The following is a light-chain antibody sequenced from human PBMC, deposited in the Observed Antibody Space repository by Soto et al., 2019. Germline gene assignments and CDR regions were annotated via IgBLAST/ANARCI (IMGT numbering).Light chain of an antibody. Sequence: AIQMTQSPSSLSASVGDRVTITCRASQGIRNDLGWYQQKPGKAPKLLIYAASSLRSGVPSRFSGSGSSTDFTLTISSLQPEDFATYYCLQDYNYPLTFGQGTKVEIK. V-gene: IGKV1-6*01. CDR3: LQDYNYPLT. J-gene: IGKJ1*01. CDR2: AAS. CDR1: QGIRND.